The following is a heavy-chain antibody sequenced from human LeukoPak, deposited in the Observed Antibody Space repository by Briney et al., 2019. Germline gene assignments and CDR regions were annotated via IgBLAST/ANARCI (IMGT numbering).Heavy chain of an antibody. V-gene: IGHV3-20*04. Sequence: GGSLRLSCATSGFTFVDYGLSWVRRTPGKGLEWLCAINYNGAITDYADSVKGRFTISRDNAKNSLYLRMDSLRAEDTALYYCARDRLGPSFSVSHFDLWGQGTLVTVSS. D-gene: IGHD3-3*02. CDR1: GFTFVDYG. J-gene: IGHJ4*02. CDR2: INYNGAIT. CDR3: ARDRLGPSFSVSHFDL.